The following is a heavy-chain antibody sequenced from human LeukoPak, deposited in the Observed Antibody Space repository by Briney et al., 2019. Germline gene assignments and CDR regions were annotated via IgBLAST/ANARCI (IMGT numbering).Heavy chain of an antibody. Sequence: PGGSLRLSCAASGFTFSRYWMTWVRQAPGKGLEWVANIKQDGSEKYYVDSVKGRFTISRDNAKNSLYLQMNSLRAEDTAVYYCAREWEAVAVRGWYFDLWGRGTLVTVSS. CDR1: GFTFSRYW. CDR3: AREWEAVAVRGWYFDL. V-gene: IGHV3-7*01. D-gene: IGHD6-19*01. J-gene: IGHJ2*01. CDR2: IKQDGSEK.